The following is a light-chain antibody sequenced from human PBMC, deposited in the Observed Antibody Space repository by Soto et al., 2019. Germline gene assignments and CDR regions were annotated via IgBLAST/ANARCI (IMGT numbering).Light chain of an antibody. CDR3: SSYTSSSTV. V-gene: IGLV2-8*01. CDR2: EVF. J-gene: IGLJ1*01. CDR1: SSDVGGYNY. Sequence: QSALTQPPSASGSPGQSVTISCTGTSSDVGGYNYVSWYQQHPGKAPKLMIYEVFKRPSGVPDRFSGSKSGNTASLTVSGLQAEDEADYYCSSYTSSSTVFGTGTKLTVL.